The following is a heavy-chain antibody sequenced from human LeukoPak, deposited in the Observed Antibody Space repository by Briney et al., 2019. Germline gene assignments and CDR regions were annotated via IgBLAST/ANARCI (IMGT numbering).Heavy chain of an antibody. CDR2: INNVGTTT. CDR3: AKEFYGSGDY. D-gene: IGHD3-10*01. J-gene: IGHJ4*02. CDR1: GFTFSGYW. V-gene: IGHV3-74*01. Sequence: EGSLRLSCAASGFTFSGYWMNWVRQAPGKGLVWVSRINNVGTTTSYADSVKGRFTISRDNAKNTLYLQMNSLRAEDTAVYYCAKEFYGSGDYWGQGTLVTVSS.